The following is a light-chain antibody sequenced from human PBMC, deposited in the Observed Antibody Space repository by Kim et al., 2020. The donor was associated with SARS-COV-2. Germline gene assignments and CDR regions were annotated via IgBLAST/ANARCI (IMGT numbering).Light chain of an antibody. Sequence: EIVMTQSPATLSVSPGERATLSCRASQSVSSNLAWYQQKPGQAPRLLIYDASTWATGIPARFSGSGSGTEFTLTISSLQSEDFAVYYCHQYYIWPLTFGGGTKVDIK. CDR3: HQYYIWPLT. CDR2: DAS. CDR1: QSVSSN. V-gene: IGKV3-15*01. J-gene: IGKJ4*01.